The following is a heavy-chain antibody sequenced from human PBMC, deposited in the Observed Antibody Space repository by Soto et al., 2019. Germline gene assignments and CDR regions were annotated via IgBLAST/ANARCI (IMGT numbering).Heavy chain of an antibody. J-gene: IGHJ6*03. Sequence: QVQLQQWGAGLLKPSETLSLTCAVYGGSFSGYYWSWIRQPPGKGLEWIGEINHSGSTNYNPSLKSRVTLSVDPSKTQFSLKLSSVTAADTAVYYCARVMGPGNTRGYSGYDIRSHYYYYMDVWGKGTTVTVSS. CDR2: INHSGST. CDR1: GGSFSGYY. CDR3: ARVMGPGNTRGYSGYDIRSHYYYYMDV. V-gene: IGHV4-34*01. D-gene: IGHD5-12*01.